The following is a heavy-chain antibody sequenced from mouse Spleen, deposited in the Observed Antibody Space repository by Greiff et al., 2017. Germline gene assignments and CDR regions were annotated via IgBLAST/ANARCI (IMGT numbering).Heavy chain of an antibody. CDR2: INPYNGGT. V-gene: IGHV1-19*01. Sequence: VQLKQSGPVLVKPGASVKMSCKASGYTFTDYYMNWVKQSHGKSLEWIGVINPYNGGTSYNQKFKGKATLTVDKSSSTAYMELNSLTSEDSAVYYCARRGDYGSFAYWGQGTLVTVSA. CDR1: GYTFTDYY. D-gene: IGHD1-2*01. J-gene: IGHJ3*01. CDR3: ARRGDYGSFAY.